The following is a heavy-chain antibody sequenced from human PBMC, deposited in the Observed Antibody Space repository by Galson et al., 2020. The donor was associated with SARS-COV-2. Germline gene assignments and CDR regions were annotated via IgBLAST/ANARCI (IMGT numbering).Heavy chain of an antibody. D-gene: IGHD2-15*01. J-gene: IGHJ6*02. CDR1: GFPFSSYS. CDR3: ARVGGMATTPANYYYYGLDV. CDR2: ISAGSSYI. Sequence: GGSLRLYCAASGFPFSSYSMNWVRQAPGKGLEWVSSISAGSSYIYYADSVKGRFTISRDNAKNSLYLQMNSLRAEDTAVYYCARVGGMATTPANYYYYGLDVWGQGTTVTVSS. V-gene: IGHV3-21*01.